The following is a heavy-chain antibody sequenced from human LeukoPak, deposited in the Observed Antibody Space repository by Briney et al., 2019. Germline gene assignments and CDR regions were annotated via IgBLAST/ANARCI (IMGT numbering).Heavy chain of an antibody. CDR2: IIPIFGTA. J-gene: IGHJ6*03. D-gene: IGHD1-14*01. Sequence: ASVKVSCKASGGTFSSYAISWVRQAPGQGLEWMGGIIPIFGTANYAQKFQGRVTITADESTSTAYMELSSLRSEDTAVYYCARDIKDYYYYYYMDVWGKGTTVTVSS. CDR3: ARDIKDYYYYYYMDV. CDR1: GGTFSSYA. V-gene: IGHV1-69*13.